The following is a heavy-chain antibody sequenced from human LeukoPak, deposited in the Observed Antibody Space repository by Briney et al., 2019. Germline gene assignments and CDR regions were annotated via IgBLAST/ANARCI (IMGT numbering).Heavy chain of an antibody. CDR1: GFTFSSYS. Sequence: PGGSLRLSCAASGFTFSSYSMNWVRQAPGKGLEWVSVIYSGGSTYYADSVKGRFTISRDNAKNSLYLQMNSLRAEDTAVYYCARVGLVAVAGTGYFDYWGQGTLVTVSS. CDR2: IYSGGST. J-gene: IGHJ4*02. D-gene: IGHD6-19*01. V-gene: IGHV3-66*01. CDR3: ARVGLVAVAGTGYFDY.